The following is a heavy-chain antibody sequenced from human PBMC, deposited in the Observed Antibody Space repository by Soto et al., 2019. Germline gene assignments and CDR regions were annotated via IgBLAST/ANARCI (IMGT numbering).Heavy chain of an antibody. Sequence: QEQVVQSGPAMKEPGSSVKVSCRASGIMSSGYGFSWVRQAPGQGLQWVGVINPTLDSTHYAQNLQGRVSITVDKSTDTAYLEVTSLSLEDTAIYFCATMKRARLDSWGRGTVVTVSS. CDR1: GIMSSGYG. V-gene: IGHV1-69*06. CDR3: ATMKRARLDS. J-gene: IGHJ4*02. CDR2: INPTLDST. D-gene: IGHD6-25*01.